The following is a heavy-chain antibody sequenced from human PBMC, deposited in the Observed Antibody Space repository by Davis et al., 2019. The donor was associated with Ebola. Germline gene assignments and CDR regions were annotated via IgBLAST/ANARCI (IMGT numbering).Heavy chain of an antibody. J-gene: IGHJ6*01. CDR2: INPSGGST. V-gene: IGHV1-46*02. CDR1: GYTFNSYY. Sequence: ASVKVSCKASGYTFNSYYIHWVRQAPGQGLEWMGIINPSGGSTSYAQKFQGRVTMTRDTSTSTVYMELSSLRSEDTAVYYCARELVATILYQNYVMDVWGQGTTVTVSS. D-gene: IGHD5-12*01. CDR3: ARELVATILYQNYVMDV.